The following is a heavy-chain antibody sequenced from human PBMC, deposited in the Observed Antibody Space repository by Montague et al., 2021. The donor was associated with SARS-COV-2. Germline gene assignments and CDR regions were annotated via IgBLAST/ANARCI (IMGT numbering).Heavy chain of an antibody. CDR1: GYSFSTFW. J-gene: IGHJ6*02. CDR3: AKYGPSGDYFKFGMDV. Sequence: QSGAEVKKPGESLKISCKGSGYSFSTFWIGWVRQMHGKGLEWMGMIYPGDSKTRYTASFRGQVTISADRSTSTAYLQWDSLEASDTAIYYCAKYGPSGDYFKFGMDVWGPGTTVTVSS. V-gene: IGHV5-51*01. D-gene: IGHD1-26*01. CDR2: IYPGDSKT.